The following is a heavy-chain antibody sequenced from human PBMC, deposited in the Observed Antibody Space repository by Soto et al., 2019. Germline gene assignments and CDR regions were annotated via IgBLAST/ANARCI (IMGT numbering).Heavy chain of an antibody. CDR3: TRRASSSFYHFDF. Sequence: PGESLKISCQTSGYSFTAYWITWVRQMPGKGLELMATIDPSDSYVDYSPSFRGHVTFSVDRSITTVYLQWNSLKASASAMYFCTRRASSSFYHFDFWGQVPMGTVSS. CDR2: IDPSDSYV. D-gene: IGHD2-2*01. J-gene: IGHJ4*02. CDR1: GYSFTAYW. V-gene: IGHV5-10-1*01.